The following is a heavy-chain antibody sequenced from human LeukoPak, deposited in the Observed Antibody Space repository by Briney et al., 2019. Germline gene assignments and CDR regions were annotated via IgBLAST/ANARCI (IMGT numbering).Heavy chain of an antibody. CDR3: ARGGYTIFGGNWFDP. CDR1: GGSISGYY. Sequence: SETLSLTCTVSGGSISGYYWSWSRQHPGKGLEWIGYIYCSGSTYYNPSLKSRVTISVDTSKNQLSLKLSSVTAADTAVYYCARGGYTIFGGNWFDPWGQGTLVTVSS. D-gene: IGHD3-3*01. J-gene: IGHJ5*02. CDR2: IYCSGST. V-gene: IGHV4-59*01.